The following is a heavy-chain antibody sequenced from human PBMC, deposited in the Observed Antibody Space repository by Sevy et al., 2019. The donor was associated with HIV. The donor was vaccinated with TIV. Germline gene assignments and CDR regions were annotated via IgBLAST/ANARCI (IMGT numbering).Heavy chain of an antibody. CDR3: ASTSCSGGSCYSLIDA. Sequence: GGSLRRSCAASGFTVSGNYMSWVRQAPGKGLEWVSVIYSCGSTYYADSVKGRFTISRDTSKTTLYLQMNSMGFEDTAVYYCASTSCSGGSCYSLIDAWGQGTLVTVSS. CDR2: IYSCGST. V-gene: IGHV3-66*02. D-gene: IGHD2-15*01. J-gene: IGHJ4*02. CDR1: GFTVSGNY.